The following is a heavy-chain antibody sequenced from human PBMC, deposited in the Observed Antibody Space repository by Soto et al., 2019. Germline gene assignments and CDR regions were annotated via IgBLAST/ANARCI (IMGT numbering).Heavy chain of an antibody. CDR3: ARHPNHYYDSSGYSYGMDV. CDR2: IYPGDSDT. D-gene: IGHD3-22*01. J-gene: IGHJ6*02. V-gene: IGHV5-51*01. CDR1: GYSFTSYW. Sequence: PGESLKISCKGSGYSFTSYWIGWVRQMPGKGLEWMGIIYPGDSDTRYSPSFQGQVTISADKSISTAYLQWSSLKASDTAMYYCARHPNHYYDSSGYSYGMDVWGQGTTVTVSS.